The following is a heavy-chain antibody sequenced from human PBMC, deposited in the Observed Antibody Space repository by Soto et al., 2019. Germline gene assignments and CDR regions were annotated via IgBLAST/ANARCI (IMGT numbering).Heavy chain of an antibody. Sequence: ASVKVSCKASGYTFAGYYMHWVRQAPGQGLEWMGWINPNSGGTNYAQKFQGWVTMTRDTSISTAYMELSRLRSDDTAVYYCARDQTSSCYVGGMDVWGQGTTVTVSS. J-gene: IGHJ6*02. V-gene: IGHV1-2*04. CDR1: GYTFAGYY. D-gene: IGHD6-13*01. CDR2: INPNSGGT. CDR3: ARDQTSSCYVGGMDV.